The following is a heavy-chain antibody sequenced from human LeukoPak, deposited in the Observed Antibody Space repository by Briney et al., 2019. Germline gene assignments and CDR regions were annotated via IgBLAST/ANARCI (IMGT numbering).Heavy chain of an antibody. V-gene: IGHV1-18*01. D-gene: IGHD3-22*01. Sequence: GASVTVSCKASGYTFTSYGISWVRQAPGQGLEWMGWISAYNGNTNYAQKLQGRVTMTTDTSTSTAYMELRSLRSGDTAVYYCARSDYYDSSGYKSWGQGTLVTVSS. J-gene: IGHJ5*02. CDR3: ARSDYYDSSGYKS. CDR1: GYTFTSYG. CDR2: ISAYNGNT.